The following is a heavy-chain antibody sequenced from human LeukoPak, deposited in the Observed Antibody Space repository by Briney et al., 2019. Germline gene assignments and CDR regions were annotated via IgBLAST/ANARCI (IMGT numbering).Heavy chain of an antibody. V-gene: IGHV3-23*01. CDR3: AKDPETYSSRWFDS. D-gene: IGHD2-21*01. CDR2: LSDNGGSP. J-gene: IGHJ5*01. Sequence: PGGSLRLSCAASGFTFSNYAMSWVRQAPGKGLEWVSSLSDNGGSPYYADSVKGRFTISRDNSKNTLYLHMNSLRVEDTAVYYCAKDPETYSSRWFDSWGQGTLVTVSP. CDR1: GFTFSNYA.